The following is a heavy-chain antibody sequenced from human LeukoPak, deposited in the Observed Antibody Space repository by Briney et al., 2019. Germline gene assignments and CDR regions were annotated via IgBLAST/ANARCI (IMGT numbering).Heavy chain of an antibody. J-gene: IGHJ5*02. CDR2: IYYNGIT. CDR3: ARQNPPGSKKGWFDP. D-gene: IGHD6-25*01. V-gene: IGHV4-59*08. Sequence: SETLTLTCTVSGGSINSYYWTWIRQPPGKGLEWIACIYYNGITNYKSSLESRLTTSVDTSKNQFSLRLRSVTAADTAVYYCARQNPPGSKKGWFDPWGQGTLVTVSS. CDR1: GGSINSYY.